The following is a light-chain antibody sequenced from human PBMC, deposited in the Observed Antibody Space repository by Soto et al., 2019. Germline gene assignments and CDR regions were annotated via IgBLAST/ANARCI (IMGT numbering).Light chain of an antibody. Sequence: QSVLTQPPSASGTPGQRVTISCSGSSSNIGSNSVYWYQQLPGTAPQLLIYSNNQRPSGVPDRFSGSKSGTSASLAISGLRSEDEADYYCAAWDDSLSGVFGGGTQLTVL. CDR2: SNN. CDR3: AAWDDSLSGV. CDR1: SSNIGSNS. J-gene: IGLJ3*02. V-gene: IGLV1-47*02.